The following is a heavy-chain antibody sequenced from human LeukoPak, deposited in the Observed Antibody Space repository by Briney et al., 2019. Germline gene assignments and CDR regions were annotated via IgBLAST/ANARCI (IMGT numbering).Heavy chain of an antibody. CDR1: GGSISSYY. Sequence: SETLSLTCTVSGGSISSYYWSRVRQPPGKGLEYIGYINYSGNTHNSPSLKTRVTISVDTSKNKFSLKVRSVTAADTAVYYCVRNYGGDTGSFFWYWGQGILVTVSS. D-gene: IGHD2-21*02. J-gene: IGHJ4*02. V-gene: IGHV4-59*08. CDR2: INYSGNT. CDR3: VRNYGGDTGSFFWY.